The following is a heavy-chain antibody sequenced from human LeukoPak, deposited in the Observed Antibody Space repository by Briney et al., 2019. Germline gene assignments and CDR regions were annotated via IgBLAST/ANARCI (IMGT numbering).Heavy chain of an antibody. D-gene: IGHD3-3*02. CDR3: ARVHFRENDY. CDR1: GFTFSSYA. J-gene: IGHJ4*02. Sequence: GGSLRLSCAASGFTFSSYAMSWVRQAPGKGLEWVSAISGSGGSTYYADSVKGRFTISRDNAKDSLYLQMNSLRAEDTAVYYCARVHFRENDYWGQGTLVTVSS. CDR2: ISGSGGST. V-gene: IGHV3-23*01.